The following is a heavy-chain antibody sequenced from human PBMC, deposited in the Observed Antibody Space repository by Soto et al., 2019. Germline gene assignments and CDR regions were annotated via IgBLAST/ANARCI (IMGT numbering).Heavy chain of an antibody. CDR1: GYTFTTYG. D-gene: IGHD3-9*01. V-gene: IGHV1-18*01. J-gene: IGHJ4*02. CDR2: INVYNGNT. CDR3: ARARSLLAGDSALGY. Sequence: QVQLVQSGAEVKKPGASVKVSCKASGYTFTTYGVYWLRQAPGQGPEWMGWINVYNGNTMYAQNLQGIVTMTTDTSTNTSYLELMSLRSDDTAVYYCARARSLLAGDSALGYWGQGTLVTVSS.